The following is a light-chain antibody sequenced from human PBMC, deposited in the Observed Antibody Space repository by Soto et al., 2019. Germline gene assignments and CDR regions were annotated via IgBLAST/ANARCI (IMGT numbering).Light chain of an antibody. CDR2: DAS. CDR3: QQYGSSVWT. CDR1: LSVTGNF. V-gene: IGKV3-20*01. J-gene: IGKJ1*01. Sequence: EIVLTQSPGTLSLAPGERATLSCRASLSVTGNFLAWYQQKPGQAPRLLLYDASNRATGIPDRFSGSGSGTDFSLTISRLEPEDFAVYYCQQYGSSVWTFGQGTRVEIK.